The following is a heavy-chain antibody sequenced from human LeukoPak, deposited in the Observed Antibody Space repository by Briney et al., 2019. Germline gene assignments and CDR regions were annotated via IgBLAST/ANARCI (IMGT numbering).Heavy chain of an antibody. CDR2: ISSSGSTI. Sequence: PGGTLRLSCVASGFTCSDYAMNWVRQAPGKGLEWVSYISSSGSTIYYTDSVKGRFTISRDNAKNSLYLQMNSLRAEDTAVYYCARVRGYYDSSGYFKWEDAFDIWGQGTMVTVSS. CDR3: ARVRGYYDSSGYFKWEDAFDI. V-gene: IGHV3-48*03. J-gene: IGHJ3*02. D-gene: IGHD3-22*01. CDR1: GFTCSDYA.